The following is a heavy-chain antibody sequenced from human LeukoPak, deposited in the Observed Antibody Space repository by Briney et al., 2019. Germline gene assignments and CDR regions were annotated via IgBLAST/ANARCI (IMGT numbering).Heavy chain of an antibody. J-gene: IGHJ6*02. D-gene: IGHD3-3*01. V-gene: IGHV1-2*04. Sequence: VASVKVSCKASEYTFTGYYMHWVRQAPGQGLEWMGWINPNSGGTNYAQKFQGWVTMTRDTSISTAYMELSSLRSEDTAVYYCAREPYFWSGDYGMDVWGQGTTVTVSS. CDR1: EYTFTGYY. CDR2: INPNSGGT. CDR3: AREPYFWSGDYGMDV.